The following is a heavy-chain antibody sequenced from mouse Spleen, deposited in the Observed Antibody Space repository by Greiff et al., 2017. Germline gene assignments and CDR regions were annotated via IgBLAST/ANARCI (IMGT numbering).Heavy chain of an antibody. Sequence: EVMLVESGGGLVKPGGSLKLSCAASGFTFSSYAMSWVRQTPEKRLEWVASISSGGSTYYPDSVKGRFTISRDNARNILYLQMSSLRSEDTAMYYCAKGGYYAMDYWGQGTSVTVSS. CDR2: ISSGGST. J-gene: IGHJ4*01. CDR3: AKGGYYAMDY. V-gene: IGHV5-6-5*01. CDR1: GFTFSSYA.